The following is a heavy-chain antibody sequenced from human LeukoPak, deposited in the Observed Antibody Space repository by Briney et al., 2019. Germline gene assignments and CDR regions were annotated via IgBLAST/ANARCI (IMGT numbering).Heavy chain of an antibody. J-gene: IGHJ3*02. V-gene: IGHV4-30-4*08. D-gene: IGHD3-22*01. CDR3: ARGHYYDSSGTTQAFDI. CDR2: IYYSGST. CDR1: GGSISSGDYY. Sequence: SETLSLTCTVSGGSISSGDYYWSWIRQPPGKGLEWIGYIYYSGSTYYNPSLKSRVTISVDTSKNQFSLKLSSVTAADTAVYYCARGHYYDSSGTTQAFDIWGQGTMVTVSS.